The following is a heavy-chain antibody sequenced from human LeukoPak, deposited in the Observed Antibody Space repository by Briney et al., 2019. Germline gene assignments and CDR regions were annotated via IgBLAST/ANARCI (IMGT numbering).Heavy chain of an antibody. CDR3: ARGSLSSGSHYGDY. CDR2: ISSGSHYI. CDR1: GLTFSTYT. D-gene: IGHD3-10*01. J-gene: IGHJ4*02. V-gene: IGHV3-21*06. Sequence: GGSLRLSCAASGLTFSTYTMTWVRQVPGRGLEWVSSISSGSHYIYYADSVKGRFTISRDNAKHLLDLQMHSLRAEDTAVYYCARGSLSSGSHYGDYWGQGTLLTVSS.